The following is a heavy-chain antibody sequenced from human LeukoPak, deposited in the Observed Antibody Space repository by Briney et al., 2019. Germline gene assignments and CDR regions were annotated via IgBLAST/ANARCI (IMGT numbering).Heavy chain of an antibody. CDR2: IYYSGST. CDR3: AGSGSTIPNWFDP. J-gene: IGHJ5*02. D-gene: IGHD2-2*01. V-gene: IGHV4-59*01. CDR1: GGSLSSYY. Sequence: SETLSLTCTVSGGSLSSYYWSWIRQPPGKGLAWIGYIYYSGSTNYNPSLKSRVTISVDTSKNQFSLKLSSVTAADTAVYHCAGSGSTIPNWFDPWGQGTLVTVSS.